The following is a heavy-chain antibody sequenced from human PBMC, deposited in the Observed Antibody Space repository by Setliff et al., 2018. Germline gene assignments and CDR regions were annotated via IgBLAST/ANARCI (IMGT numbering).Heavy chain of an antibody. CDR2: INPHSGGT. CDR1: GYTFSAYY. CDR3: ARGPRYDYVWGSYRPSTSGDLYYFDY. D-gene: IGHD3-16*02. V-gene: IGHV1-2*02. Sequence: ASVKVSCKASGYTFSAYYIHWVRQAPGQGLEWMGWINPHSGGTNFPQTFQGRVTMTRDTSISTAYMELSSLRSEDTAVYYCARGPRYDYVWGSYRPSTSGDLYYFDYWGQGTLVTVSS. J-gene: IGHJ4*02.